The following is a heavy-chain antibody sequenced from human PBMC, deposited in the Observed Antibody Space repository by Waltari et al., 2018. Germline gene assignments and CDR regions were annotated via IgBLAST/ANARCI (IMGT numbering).Heavy chain of an antibody. J-gene: IGHJ4*02. Sequence: QVQLMQSGAEVKKPGASVKVSCKTSGYTFTGYYMHWVRQAPGQGLESMGWINPNGGATYYAQKFRGRVTMTSDTSISTVFMELRGLKSDDTAVYFCARLSEYWGPGTLVTVSS. CDR2: INPNGGAT. CDR3: ARLSEY. V-gene: IGHV1-2*02. CDR1: GYTFTGYY.